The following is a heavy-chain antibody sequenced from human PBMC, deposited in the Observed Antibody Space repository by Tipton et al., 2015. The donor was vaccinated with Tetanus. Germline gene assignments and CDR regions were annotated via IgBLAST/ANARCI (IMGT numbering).Heavy chain of an antibody. D-gene: IGHD4-11*01. CDR3: VRAPYSSPGKYCFDY. J-gene: IGHJ4*02. CDR1: GVSMRNGGYS. V-gene: IGHV4-30-2*01. Sequence: TLSLTCAVSGVSMRNGGYSWSWIRQPPGKGLELIGYIYHTGGSYYNPSLKSRVTMSVDLSKSQFSLKLSSVTAADTAVYYCVRAPYSSPGKYCFDYWGQGTLVTVSS. CDR2: IYHTGGS.